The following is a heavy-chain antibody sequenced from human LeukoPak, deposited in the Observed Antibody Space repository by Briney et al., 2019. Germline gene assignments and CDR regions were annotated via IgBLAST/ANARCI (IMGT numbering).Heavy chain of an antibody. CDR1: GGSISSYY. CDR2: IYYSGST. Sequence: SETLSLTCTVSGGSISSYYWSWIRQPPGKGLEWIGYIYYSGSTNYNPSLKSRVTISVDTSKNQFSLKLSSVTAADTAVYYCARGHYDFWSAHRSDAFDIWGQGTMVTVSS. D-gene: IGHD3-3*01. V-gene: IGHV4-59*01. CDR3: ARGHYDFWSAHRSDAFDI. J-gene: IGHJ3*02.